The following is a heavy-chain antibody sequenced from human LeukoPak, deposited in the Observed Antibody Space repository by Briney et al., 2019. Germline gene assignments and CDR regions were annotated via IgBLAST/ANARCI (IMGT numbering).Heavy chain of an antibody. J-gene: IGHJ6*02. CDR2: IFYSGST. Sequence: SETLSLTCTVSGGSISSFYWSWIQQPPGKGLEWIGYIFYSGSTNYNPSLKSRVTISVDTPKNHFSLKLSSVTAADTAVYYCARRVHYYYYGMDVWGQGTTVTVSS. V-gene: IGHV4-59*08. CDR3: ARRVHYYYYGMDV. CDR1: GGSISSFY.